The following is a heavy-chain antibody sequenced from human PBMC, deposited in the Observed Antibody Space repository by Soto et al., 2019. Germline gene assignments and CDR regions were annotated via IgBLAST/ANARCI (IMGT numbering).Heavy chain of an antibody. CDR2: IYPADSDT. CDR3: ARLPTTYDSGGSYYFDY. V-gene: IGHV5-51*01. CDR1: GYSFTSYW. D-gene: IGHD3-22*01. J-gene: IGHJ4*02. Sequence: PGESLKISCKSSGYSFTSYWIGWVRQMPGKGLEWMGIIYPADSDTRYSPSFQGQVTISVDKSTSTAYLQWSSLKASDTAMYYCARLPTTYDSGGSYYFDYWGQGTLVTVSS.